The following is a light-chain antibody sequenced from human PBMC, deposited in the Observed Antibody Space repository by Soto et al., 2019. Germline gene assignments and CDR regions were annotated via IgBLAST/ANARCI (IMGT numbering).Light chain of an antibody. CDR3: ASYGSGATHV. CDR2: EVS. V-gene: IGLV2-14*01. Sequence: QSALTQPASVSGSPGQSITISCTGTSSDVGGYNYVSWYQLHPGKAPKLMIHEVSERPSGVSNRFSGSKSGNTASLTISGLQAEDEADYYCASYGSGATHVFGGGTKVTVL. CDR1: SSDVGGYNY. J-gene: IGLJ1*01.